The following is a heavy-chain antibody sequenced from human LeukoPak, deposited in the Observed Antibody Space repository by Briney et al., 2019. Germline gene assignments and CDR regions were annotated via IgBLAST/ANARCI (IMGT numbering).Heavy chain of an antibody. CDR1: GYTFSGYY. CDR3: AKDYGDSANDY. V-gene: IGHV1-69*13. J-gene: IGHJ4*02. CDR2: IIPIFGTA. Sequence: SLKFSCKASGYTFSGYYIRWVRQAPGQGLEWMGGIIPIFGTANYAQKFHGRVTMTADESTSTAYMELSSLRSEDTAVYYCAKDYGDSANDYWGQGTLVTVSS. D-gene: IGHD4-17*01.